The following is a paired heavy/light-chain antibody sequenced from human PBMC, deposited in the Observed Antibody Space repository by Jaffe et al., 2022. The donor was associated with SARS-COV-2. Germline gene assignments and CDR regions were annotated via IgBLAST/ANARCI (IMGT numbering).Heavy chain of an antibody. D-gene: IGHD3-16*01. CDR2: ISGSGGST. J-gene: IGHJ6*02. CDR1: GFTFSSYA. V-gene: IGHV3-23*01. Sequence: EVQLLESGGGLVQPGGSLRLSCAASGFTFSSYAMSWVRQAPGKGLEWVSAISGSGGSTYYADSVKGRFTISRDNSKNTLYLQMNSLRAEDTAVYYCANTYVPNRDYYYYGMDVWGQGTTVTVSS. CDR3: ANTYVPNRDYYYYGMDV.
Light chain of an antibody. CDR2: EGS. CDR3: CSYAGSSTF. V-gene: IGLV2-23*03. CDR1: SSDVGSYNL. J-gene: IGLJ1*01. Sequence: QSALTQPASVSGSPGQSITISCTGTSSDVGSYNLVSWYQQHPGKAPKLMIYEGSKRPSGVSNRFSGSKSGNTASLTISGLQAEDEADYYCCSYAGSSTFFGTGTKVTVL.